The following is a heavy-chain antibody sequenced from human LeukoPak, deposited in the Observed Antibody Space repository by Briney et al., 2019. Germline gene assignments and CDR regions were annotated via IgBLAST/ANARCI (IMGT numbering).Heavy chain of an antibody. CDR1: GGSISSSSYY. J-gene: IGHJ5*02. V-gene: IGHV4-39*01. Sequence: SETLSLTCTVSGGSISSSSYYWGWIREPPGKGLEWFGSIYYSGSTYYNPSVKSRFNISVDTSKNQFSLKLSSLTAADTAVYYGARRITIFGVVIRAWFDHWGQGTLVTVSS. D-gene: IGHD3-3*01. CDR3: ARRITIFGVVIRAWFDH. CDR2: IYYSGST.